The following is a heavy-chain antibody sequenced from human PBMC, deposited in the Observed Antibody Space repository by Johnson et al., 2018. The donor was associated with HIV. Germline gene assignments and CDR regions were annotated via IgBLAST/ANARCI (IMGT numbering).Heavy chain of an antibody. D-gene: IGHD6-13*01. CDR3: ARGGAAAGPDDFDI. CDR2: ISYDGSNK. Sequence: QVQLVESGGGVVQPGRSLRLSCAASGFTFSSYAMHWVRQAPGKGLEWVAVISYDGSNKYYADSVKGRFTISRDNSKNTLYLQMNSLRAEDTAVYYCARGGAAAGPDDFDIWGQGTMVTVSS. CDR1: GFTFSSYA. V-gene: IGHV3-30*04. J-gene: IGHJ3*02.